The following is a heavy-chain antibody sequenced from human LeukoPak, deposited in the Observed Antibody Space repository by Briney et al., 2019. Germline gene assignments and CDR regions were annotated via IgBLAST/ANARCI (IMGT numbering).Heavy chain of an antibody. D-gene: IGHD5-24*01. CDR3: ARGGMATPVYVC. CDR2: IIPIFGTA. J-gene: IGHJ4*02. CDR1: GGTFSSYA. V-gene: IGHV1-69*13. Sequence: SVKVSCKASGGTFSSYAISWVRQAPGQGLEWMGGIIPIFGTANYAQKFQGRVTITADESTSTAYMELSSLRSEGTDVYYCARGGMATPVYVCWGQGTLVTVSS.